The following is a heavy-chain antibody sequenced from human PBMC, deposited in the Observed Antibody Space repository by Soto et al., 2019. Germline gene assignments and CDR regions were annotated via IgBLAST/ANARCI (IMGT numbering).Heavy chain of an antibody. J-gene: IGHJ5*02. CDR3: ARYCSGGSCYSYNWFDP. Sequence: SETLSLTCTVSGGSISSSSYYWGWTRQPPGKGLEWIGSIYYSGSTYYNPSLKSRVTISVDTSKNQFSLKLSSVTAADTAVYYCARYCSGGSCYSYNWFDPWGQGTLVTVSS. V-gene: IGHV4-39*01. D-gene: IGHD2-15*01. CDR2: IYYSGST. CDR1: GGSISSSSYY.